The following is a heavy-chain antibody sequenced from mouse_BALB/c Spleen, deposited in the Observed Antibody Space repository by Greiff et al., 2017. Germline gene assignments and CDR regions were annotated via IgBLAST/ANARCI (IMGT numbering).Heavy chain of an antibody. D-gene: IGHD2-3*01. V-gene: IGHV1-31*01. Sequence: VQLQQSGPELVKPGASVKISCKASGYSFTGYYMHWVKQSHVKSLEWIGRINPYNGATSYNQNFKDKASLTVDKSSSTAYMELHSLTSEDSAVYYCARWMDAMDYWGRGTSVTVSS. CDR1: GYSFTGYY. CDR2: INPYNGAT. CDR3: ARWMDAMDY. J-gene: IGHJ4*01.